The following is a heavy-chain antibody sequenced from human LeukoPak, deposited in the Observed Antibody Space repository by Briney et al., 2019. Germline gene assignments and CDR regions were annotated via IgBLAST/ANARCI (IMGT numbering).Heavy chain of an antibody. CDR1: GFTFSSYA. V-gene: IGHV3-23*01. CDR3: AKHLWAFNPTFDY. D-gene: IGHD3-3*02. CDR2: ISGSGGST. Sequence: TGGSLRLSCAASGFTFSSYAMSWVRQAPGKRLEWVSAISGSGGSTYYADSVKGRFTISRDNSKNTLYLQMNSLRAEDTAVYYCAKHLWAFNPTFDYWGQGTLVTVSS. J-gene: IGHJ4*02.